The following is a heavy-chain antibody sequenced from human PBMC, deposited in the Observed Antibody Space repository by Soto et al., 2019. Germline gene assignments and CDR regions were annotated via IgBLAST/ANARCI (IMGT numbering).Heavy chain of an antibody. CDR2: ISSSSSYI. CDR3: ARPGSYGYDYYYGMDV. J-gene: IGHJ6*02. Sequence: GGSLRLSCAASGFTFSSYSMNWVRQAPGKGLEWVSSISSSSSYIYYADSVKGRFTISRDNAKNSLYLQMNSRRAEDTAVYYCARPGSYGYDYYYGMDVWGQGTTVTVSS. D-gene: IGHD5-18*01. V-gene: IGHV3-21*01. CDR1: GFTFSSYS.